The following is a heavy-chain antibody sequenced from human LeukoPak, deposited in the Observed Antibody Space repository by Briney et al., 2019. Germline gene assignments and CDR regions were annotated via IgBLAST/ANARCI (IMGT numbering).Heavy chain of an antibody. CDR3: ARAPRHSSGPTGY. CDR2: IYYTGSA. D-gene: IGHD6-19*01. CDR1: GGSISSSTHY. Sequence: PSETLSLTCTVSGGSISSSTHYWGWIRQPPGTGLEWIGSIYYTGSAYYNPSLKSRVAISVDTSKNQFSLKLSSVTAADTAVYYCARAPRHSSGPTGYWSQGTLVTVSS. J-gene: IGHJ4*02. V-gene: IGHV4-39*01.